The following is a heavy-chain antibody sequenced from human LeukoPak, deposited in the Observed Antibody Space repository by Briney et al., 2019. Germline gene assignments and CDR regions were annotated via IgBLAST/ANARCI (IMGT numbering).Heavy chain of an antibody. J-gene: IGHJ6*03. D-gene: IGHD2-2*01. Sequence: ASVKVSCKASGYTFTSYGISWVRQAPGRGLEWMGWISAYNGNTNYAQKLQGRVTMTTDTSTSTAYMELRSLRSDDTAVYYCARNVLGYCSSTSCSQLDYYYYMDVWGKGTTVTVSS. CDR3: ARNVLGYCSSTSCSQLDYYYYMDV. CDR1: GYTFTSYG. CDR2: ISAYNGNT. V-gene: IGHV1-18*01.